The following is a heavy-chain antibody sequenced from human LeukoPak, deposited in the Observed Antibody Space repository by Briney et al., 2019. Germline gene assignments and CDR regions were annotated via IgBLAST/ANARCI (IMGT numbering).Heavy chain of an antibody. CDR2: IYPGDSDT. V-gene: IGHV5-51*01. D-gene: IGHD3-22*01. CDR3: ARPNYDSSGYYPNAFDI. J-gene: IGHJ3*02. CDR1: GYSFTSYW. Sequence: GEPLKISCKGSGYSFTSYWIGWVRQMPGKGLEWMGIIYPGDSDTRYSPSFQGQVTISADKSISTAYLQWSSLKASDTAMYYCARPNYDSSGYYPNAFDIWGQGTMVTVSS.